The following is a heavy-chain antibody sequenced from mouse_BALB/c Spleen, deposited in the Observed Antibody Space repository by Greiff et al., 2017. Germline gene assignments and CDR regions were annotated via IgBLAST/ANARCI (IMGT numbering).Heavy chain of an antibody. J-gene: IGHJ4*01. V-gene: IGHV1-69*01. CDR2: IDTSDSYT. Sequence: VQLQQSGAELVMPGASVKMSCKASGYTFTDYWMHWVKQRPGQGLEWIGAIDTSDSYTSYNQKFKGKATLTVDESSSTAYMQLSSLTSEDSAVYYCARSGIYYAMDYWGQGTSVTVSS. CDR1: GYTFTDYW. CDR3: ARSGIYYAMDY.